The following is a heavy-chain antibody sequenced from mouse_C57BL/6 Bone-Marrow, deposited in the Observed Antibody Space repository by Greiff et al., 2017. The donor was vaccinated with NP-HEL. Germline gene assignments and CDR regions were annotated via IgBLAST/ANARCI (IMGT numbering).Heavy chain of an antibody. J-gene: IGHJ1*03. CDR3: ARGGYWYFDV. CDR2: IYPGSGST. Sequence: QVQLQQPGAELVKPGASVKMSCKASGYTFTSYWITWVKQRPGQGLEWIGDIYPGSGSTNYNEKFKSKATLTVDTSSSTAYTQLSSLTSEVSAVYYWARGGYWYFDVWGTGTPVTVSS. V-gene: IGHV1-55*01. CDR1: GYTFTSYW.